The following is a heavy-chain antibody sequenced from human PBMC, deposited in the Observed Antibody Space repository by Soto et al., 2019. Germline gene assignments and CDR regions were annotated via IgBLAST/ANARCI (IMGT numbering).Heavy chain of an antibody. J-gene: IGHJ4*02. D-gene: IGHD3-16*02. CDR1: GFTFSSYS. V-gene: IGHV3-48*02. CDR3: ARDPNNYVWGSYRYGGSVDY. Sequence: GGSLRLSCAASGFTFSSYSMNWVRQAPGKGLEWVSYISSSSTIYYADSVKGRFTISRDNAKNSLYLQMNSLRDEDTAVYYCARDPNNYVWGSYRYGGSVDYWGQGTLVTAPQ. CDR2: ISSSSTI.